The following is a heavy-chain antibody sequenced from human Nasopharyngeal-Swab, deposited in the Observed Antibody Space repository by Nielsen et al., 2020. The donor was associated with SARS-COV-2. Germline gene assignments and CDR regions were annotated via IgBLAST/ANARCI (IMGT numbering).Heavy chain of an antibody. J-gene: IGHJ6*02. Sequence: GGSLRLSCAASGFIFSDSAIHWVRQASGKGLEWVGRVRSKGNNYATAYSASVKGRFIIFRDDPTNTAYLQMNSLKTEDTAMYYCARGKDCGGGSCNGYHYYGMDVWGLGTTVTVSS. CDR1: GFIFSDSA. CDR3: ARGKDCGGGSCNGYHYYGMDV. CDR2: VRSKGNNYAT. D-gene: IGHD2-15*01. V-gene: IGHV3-73*01.